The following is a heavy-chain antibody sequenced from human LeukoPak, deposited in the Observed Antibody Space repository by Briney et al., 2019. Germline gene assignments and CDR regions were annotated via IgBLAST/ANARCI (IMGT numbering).Heavy chain of an antibody. Sequence: GGSLRLSCAASGFTVSSNYMSWVRQAPGKGLEWVSVIYSGGSTYYADSVKGRFTISRDNAKNSLYLQMNSLRAEDTAVYYCARALYGDYNFDYWGQGTLVTVSS. CDR1: GFTVSSNY. D-gene: IGHD4-17*01. J-gene: IGHJ4*02. CDR3: ARALYGDYNFDY. V-gene: IGHV3-66*01. CDR2: IYSGGST.